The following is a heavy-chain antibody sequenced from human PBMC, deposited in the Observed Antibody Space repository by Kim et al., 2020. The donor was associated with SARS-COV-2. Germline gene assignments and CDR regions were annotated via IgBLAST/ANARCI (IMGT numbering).Heavy chain of an antibody. Sequence: SVKVSCKASGGTFSSYAISWVRQAPGQGLEWMGGIIPIFGTANYAQKFQGRVTITADESTSTAYMELSSLRSEDTAVYYCARDWFRNTVVTPWAGPHLENWFDPWGQGTLVTVSS. CDR3: ARDWFRNTVVTPWAGPHLENWFDP. V-gene: IGHV1-69*13. J-gene: IGHJ5*02. CDR1: GGTFSSYA. D-gene: IGHD2-21*02. CDR2: IIPIFGTA.